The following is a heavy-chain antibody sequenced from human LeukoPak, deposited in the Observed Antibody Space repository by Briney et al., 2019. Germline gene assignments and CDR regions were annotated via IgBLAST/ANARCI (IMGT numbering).Heavy chain of an antibody. D-gene: IGHD4/OR15-4a*01. CDR2: IGYDGRDK. CDR3: ATRDYGTD. CDR1: GFTFSAYG. Sequence: GGSLRLSCAASGFTFSAYGMHWVRQAPGKGLEWVAVIGYDGRDKDYAESVKGRFTISRDNPKSTLYLQMDSLRAEDTAVYYCATRDYGTDWGQGTLVTVSS. J-gene: IGHJ4*02. V-gene: IGHV3-33*01.